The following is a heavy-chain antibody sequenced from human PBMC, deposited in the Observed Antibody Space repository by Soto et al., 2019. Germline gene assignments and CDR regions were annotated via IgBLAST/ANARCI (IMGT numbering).Heavy chain of an antibody. Sequence: EVQLVESGGDLVKPGGSLRLSCAASGFTFSSYSMSWVRQAPGKGLEWVSSISSKSSYKYFADSMKDRFTISRDNAKNSLYLQMNSLRVEDTAVYYCARDPLYCGGDCYFDFWVQGTLVTVSS. CDR1: GFTFSSYS. J-gene: IGHJ4*02. V-gene: IGHV3-21*01. CDR3: ARDPLYCGGDCYFDF. CDR2: ISSKSSYK. D-gene: IGHD2-21*02.